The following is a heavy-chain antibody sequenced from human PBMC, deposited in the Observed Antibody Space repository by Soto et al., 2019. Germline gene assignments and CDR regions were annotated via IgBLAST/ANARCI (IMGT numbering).Heavy chain of an antibody. CDR3: ASSRYCSGGSCYSLSSYYYYGMDV. Sequence: PSETLSLTCAVSGGSISSGGYSWSWVRQPPGKGLEWIGYIYHSGSTYYNPSLKSRVTISVDRSKNQFSLKLSSVTAADTAVYYCASSRYCSGGSCYSLSSYYYYGMDVWGQGTTVTVSS. CDR1: GGSISSGGYS. D-gene: IGHD2-15*01. V-gene: IGHV4-30-2*01. CDR2: IYHSGST. J-gene: IGHJ6*02.